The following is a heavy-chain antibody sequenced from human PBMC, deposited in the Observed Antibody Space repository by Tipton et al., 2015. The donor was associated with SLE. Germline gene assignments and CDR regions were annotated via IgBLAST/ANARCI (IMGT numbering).Heavy chain of an antibody. V-gene: IGHV4-59*11. CDR1: GGSISSHY. D-gene: IGHD4/OR15-4a*01. CDR2: IYYSGST. Sequence: TLSLTCTVSGGSISSHYWSWIRQPPGKGLEWIGYIYYSGSTNYNPSLKSRVTMSVDTSKNQFSLKLSSVTAADTAVYYCARERVLGFDPWGQGTLVTVSS. J-gene: IGHJ5*02. CDR3: ARERVLGFDP.